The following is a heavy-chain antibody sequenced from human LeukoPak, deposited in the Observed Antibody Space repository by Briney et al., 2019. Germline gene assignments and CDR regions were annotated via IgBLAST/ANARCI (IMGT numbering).Heavy chain of an antibody. Sequence: SQTLSLTCVISGDSVSSNSAAWNWIRQSPSRGLEWLGRTYYRSRWYYHYAVSMKSRITVNPDTSKNQFSLQLNSVTPEDTAVYYCARTRDLGPDYWGQGTLVTVSS. J-gene: IGHJ4*02. V-gene: IGHV6-1*01. CDR3: ARTRDLGPDY. D-gene: IGHD1-26*01. CDR2: TYYRSRWYY. CDR1: GDSVSSNSAA.